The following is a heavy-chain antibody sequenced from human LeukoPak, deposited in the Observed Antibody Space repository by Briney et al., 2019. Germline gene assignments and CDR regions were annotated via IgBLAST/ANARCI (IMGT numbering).Heavy chain of an antibody. Sequence: SCNCSRYPLTAYYLHWVRPAPGQVLEWMGRFDPYSGGASYALKFEGRVPVTRDPSISTDYMELSRLRPDDTAVYYCAGGGGSYGDVWGQGTAVTVSS. CDR1: RYPLTAYY. CDR2: FDPYSGGA. D-gene: IGHD1-26*01. V-gene: IGHV1-2*06. J-gene: IGHJ3*01. CDR3: AGGGGSYGDV.